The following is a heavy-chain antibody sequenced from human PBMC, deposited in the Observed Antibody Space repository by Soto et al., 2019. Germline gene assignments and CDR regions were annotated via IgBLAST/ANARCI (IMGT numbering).Heavy chain of an antibody. CDR2: ISGDGGST. Sequence: EVQLVESGGGVVQPGGSLRLSCAASGFTFDDYNMNWVRQAPGKGLEWVSLISGDGGSTFYADSVKGRFTISRDNSKKSLYLQMNSLRTEDTALYYCATGLLYGSYGLDVWGQGTTVTVSS. J-gene: IGHJ6*02. CDR1: GFTFDDYN. V-gene: IGHV3-43*01. D-gene: IGHD3-3*01. CDR3: ATGLLYGSYGLDV.